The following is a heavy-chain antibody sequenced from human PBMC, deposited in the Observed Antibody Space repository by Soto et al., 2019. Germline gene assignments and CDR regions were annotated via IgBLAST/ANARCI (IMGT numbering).Heavy chain of an antibody. CDR1: GGSISSSNW. CDR2: IYHSGST. CDR3: ARFMSRAHGHGMDV. J-gene: IGHJ6*02. Sequence: QVQLQESGPGLVKPSGTLSLTCAVSGGSISSSNWWSWVRQPPGKELEWIGEIYHSGSTNYNPSLKSRVTKSVDKSKNQFSLKLSSVTAADTAVYYCARFMSRAHGHGMDVWGQGTTVTVSS. V-gene: IGHV4-4*02.